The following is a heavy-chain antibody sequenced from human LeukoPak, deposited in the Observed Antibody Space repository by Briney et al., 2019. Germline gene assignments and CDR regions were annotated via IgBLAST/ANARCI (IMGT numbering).Heavy chain of an antibody. CDR3: ARVATITTKRPFDY. Sequence: PSETLSLTCAVYGGSFSGYYWSWIRQPPGKRLEWIGEINHSGSTNYNPSLKSRVTISVDTSKNQFSLKLSSVTAADTAVYYCARVATITTKRPFDYWGQGTLVTVSS. J-gene: IGHJ4*02. CDR2: INHSGST. CDR1: GGSFSGYY. V-gene: IGHV4-34*01. D-gene: IGHD5-24*01.